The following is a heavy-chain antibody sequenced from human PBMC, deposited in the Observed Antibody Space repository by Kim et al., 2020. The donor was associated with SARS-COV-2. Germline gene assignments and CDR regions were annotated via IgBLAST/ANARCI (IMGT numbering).Heavy chain of an antibody. V-gene: IGHV1-18*01. J-gene: IGHJ4*02. Sequence: LQGRVTMTTDTSTSTAYMELRSLRSDDTAVYYCARAIGEPIAVAMVPFDYWGQGTLVTVSS. D-gene: IGHD6-19*01. CDR3: ARAIGEPIAVAMVPFDY.